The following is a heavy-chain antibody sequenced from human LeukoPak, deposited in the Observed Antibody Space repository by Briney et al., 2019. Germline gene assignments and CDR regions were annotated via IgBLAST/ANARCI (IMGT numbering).Heavy chain of an antibody. CDR1: GGTFSSYA. D-gene: IGHD3-22*01. CDR3: ARGRRDRGVVIITYYYDSSGSCFDY. V-gene: IGHV1-2*02. CDR2: INPNSGGT. Sequence: ASVKVSCKASGGTFSSYAISWVRQAPGQGLEWMGWINPNSGGTNYAQKFQGRVTMTRDTSISTAYMELSRLRSDDTAVYYCARGRRDRGVVIITYYYDSSGSCFDYWGQGTLVTVSS. J-gene: IGHJ4*02.